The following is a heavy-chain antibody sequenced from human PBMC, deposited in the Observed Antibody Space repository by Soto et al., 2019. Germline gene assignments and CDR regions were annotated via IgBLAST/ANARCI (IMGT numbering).Heavy chain of an antibody. Sequence: QITLKESGPTLVKPTQTLTLTCTFSGFSLSTSGVGVGWIRQPPGKALEWLALIYWDDDKRYSPSLKSRLTITKDTSKNQVVLTMTNMDPVDTATYYCAHKFPRERWLQLDWYFDLWGRGTLVTVSS. V-gene: IGHV2-5*02. CDR1: GFSLSTSGVG. D-gene: IGHD5-12*01. J-gene: IGHJ2*01. CDR3: AHKFPRERWLQLDWYFDL. CDR2: IYWDDDK.